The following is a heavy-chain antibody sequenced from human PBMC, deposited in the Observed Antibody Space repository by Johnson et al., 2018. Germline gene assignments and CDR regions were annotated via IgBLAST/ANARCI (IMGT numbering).Heavy chain of an antibody. J-gene: IGHJ4*02. Sequence: QVQLQESGGGVVQPGKSLRLSCAASGFTFSNYGMHWVRQAPGKGLEWVAVIWYDGSNKYYADSVKGRYTISRDNSKNTLYLQMNNLGVEDTAVYYCARDDVYWGQGTLVTVSS. CDR3: ARDDVY. CDR1: GFTFSNYG. V-gene: IGHV3-33*01. CDR2: IWYDGSNK.